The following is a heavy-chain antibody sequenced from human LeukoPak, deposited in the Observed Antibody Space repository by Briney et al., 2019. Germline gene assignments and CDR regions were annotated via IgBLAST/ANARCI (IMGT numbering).Heavy chain of an antibody. D-gene: IGHD4-23*01. CDR2: MNPNSGNT. CDR1: GYTFTSYD. CDR3: ARGPNKYDGGNSGSAWFDP. V-gene: IGHV1-8*01. J-gene: IGHJ5*02. Sequence: GASVKVSCRASGYTFTSYDINWVRQATGLGPEWMGWMNPNSGNTGYAQKFQGRVTMTRNTSISTANLELSSLTSEDTAVYYCARGPNKYDGGNSGSAWFDPWGQGSLVTVSS.